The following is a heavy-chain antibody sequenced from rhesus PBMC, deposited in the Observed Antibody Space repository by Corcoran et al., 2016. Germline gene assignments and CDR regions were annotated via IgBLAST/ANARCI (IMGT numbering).Heavy chain of an antibody. CDR3: ARDGAGWLGFDF. D-gene: IGHD6-31*01. Sequence: QVQLQESGPGLVTPSETLSLSCAVAGASVSSFWWTWIRQPPGKGLEWIGEINPSGATTYSNPSLKSRVTFSKDASKNEVLLRLNSVTAADTAVYFCARDGAGWLGFDFWGQGVLVTVSS. CDR1: GASVSSFW. V-gene: IGHV4-80*01. CDR2: INPSGATT. J-gene: IGHJ4*01.